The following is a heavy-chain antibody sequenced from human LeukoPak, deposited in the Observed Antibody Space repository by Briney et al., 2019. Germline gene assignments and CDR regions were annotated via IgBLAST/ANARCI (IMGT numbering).Heavy chain of an antibody. CDR1: GFTFSSYA. V-gene: IGHV3-30-3*01. J-gene: IGHJ4*02. CDR3: VRDKVRGVTNFDY. Sequence: GGSLRLSCAASGFTFSSYAMHWVRQAPGKGLEWVAVISYDGSNKYYADSVKGRFTISRDNSKNTLYLQMNSLRVEDTAVYYCVRDKVRGVTNFDYWGQGTLVTVSS. CDR2: ISYDGSNK. D-gene: IGHD3-10*01.